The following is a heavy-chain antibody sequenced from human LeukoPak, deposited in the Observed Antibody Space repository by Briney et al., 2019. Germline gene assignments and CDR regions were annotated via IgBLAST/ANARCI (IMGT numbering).Heavy chain of an antibody. CDR2: IYYSGST. D-gene: IGHD5-18*01. V-gene: IGHV4-31*03. Sequence: PSQTLSLTCTVSGGSISSGGYYWSWIRQHPGKGLEWIGYIYYSGSTYYNPSLKSRVTISVDTSKNQFSLKLSSVTAADTAVYYCARAITSHTAMVNWGQGTLVTVSS. J-gene: IGHJ4*02. CDR1: GGSISSGGYY. CDR3: ARAITSHTAMVN.